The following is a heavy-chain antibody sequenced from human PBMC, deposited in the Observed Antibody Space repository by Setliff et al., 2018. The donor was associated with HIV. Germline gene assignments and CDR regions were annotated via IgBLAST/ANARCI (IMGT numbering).Heavy chain of an antibody. J-gene: IGHJ4*02. V-gene: IGHV4-39*01. Sequence: SETLSLTCTVSGGSSSSSSFYWGWLRQPPGKGLEWIGSIYYSGNTYYNPSPKSRVTISVDTSKNQFSLKLSSVTAADTAVYYCAGAFDWGSSHPLGYWGQGTLVTAPQ. CDR1: GGSSSSSSFY. CDR3: AGAFDWGSSHPLGY. CDR2: IYYSGNT. D-gene: IGHD3-9*01.